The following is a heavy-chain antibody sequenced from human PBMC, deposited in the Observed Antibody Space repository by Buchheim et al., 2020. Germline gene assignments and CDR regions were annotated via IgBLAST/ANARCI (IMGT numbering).Heavy chain of an antibody. D-gene: IGHD6-6*01. J-gene: IGHJ6*02. Sequence: EVQLVESGGGLVQPGGSLRLSCAASGLTFSSYWMHWVRQAPGKGLVWVSRINTDGSTTTYADSVKGRFTISRDTAKNTLYLQMNSLRAEDTAVYYCARGGRKYSYSGYYYYYGMDVWGQGTT. CDR2: INTDGSTT. CDR3: ARGGRKYSYSGYYYYYGMDV. V-gene: IGHV3-74*02. CDR1: GLTFSSYW.